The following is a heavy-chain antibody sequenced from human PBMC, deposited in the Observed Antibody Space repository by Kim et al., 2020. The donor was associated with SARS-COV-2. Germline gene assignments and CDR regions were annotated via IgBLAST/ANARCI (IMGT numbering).Heavy chain of an antibody. CDR1: GYTFSGYY. CDR2: INPDSGGT. CDR3: ARGSQLLANYYFDY. Sequence: ASVKVSCMASGYTFSGYYVHWVRQAPGQGLESMGWINPDSGGTNYAQKFQGRVTMTRATSINTAYMELNRLRSDDTAVYYCARGSQLLANYYFDYWGQGTLVTVSS. J-gene: IGHJ4*02. D-gene: IGHD1-1*01. V-gene: IGHV1-2*02.